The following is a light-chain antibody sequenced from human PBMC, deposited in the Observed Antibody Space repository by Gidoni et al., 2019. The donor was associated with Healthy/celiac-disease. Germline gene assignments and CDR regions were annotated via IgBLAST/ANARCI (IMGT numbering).Light chain of an antibody. CDR3: QSYDSSLRGWGV. CDR1: SSHIGAGYD. V-gene: IGLV1-40*01. Sequence: QSVLTPSPSVSGAPGQRVTLSCTGRSSHIGAGYDVHGYQQLPGTAPNPLIYGNSNRPSGVPDRCSGAKAGTSASLAISGLQAEDEADYYCQSYDSSLRGWGVFGGGTKLTVL. J-gene: IGLJ2*01. CDR2: GNS.